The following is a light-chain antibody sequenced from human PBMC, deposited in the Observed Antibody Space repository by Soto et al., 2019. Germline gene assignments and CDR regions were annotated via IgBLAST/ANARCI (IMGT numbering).Light chain of an antibody. J-gene: IGKJ1*01. V-gene: IGKV4-1*01. CDR1: QNILYSSNNKNY. Sequence: DIVMTQSPDSLAVSLGERATINCKSSQNILYSSNNKNYLAWYQHKLGQPPRLLIYWASTRDSGVPDRFSGSGSGTDFTLTINSLQPEDVAVYYCQQYYRIPWTCGQGTKVEIK. CDR2: WAS. CDR3: QQYYRIPWT.